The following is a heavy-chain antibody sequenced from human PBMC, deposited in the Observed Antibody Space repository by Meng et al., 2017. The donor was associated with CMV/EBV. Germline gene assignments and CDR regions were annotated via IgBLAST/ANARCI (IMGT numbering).Heavy chain of an antibody. CDR2: IKQDGSEK. V-gene: IGHV3-7*04. CDR3: ARGGDYWGRMDWFDP. D-gene: IGHD7-27*01. CDR1: GFTFSSYW. J-gene: IGHJ5*02. Sequence: GESLKISCAASGFTFSSYWMSWVRQAPGKGLEWVANIKQDGSEKYYVDSVKGRFTISRDNDKNSLYLQINSLRAEDTAVYYFARGGDYWGRMDWFDPWGQGTLVTVSS.